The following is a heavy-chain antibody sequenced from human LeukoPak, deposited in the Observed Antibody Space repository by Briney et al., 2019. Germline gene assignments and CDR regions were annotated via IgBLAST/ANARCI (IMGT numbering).Heavy chain of an antibody. Sequence: SETLSLTCTVSGVSISSYYWSWIRQPAGKGLEWIGRIYTSGSTNYNPSLKSRVTISVDTSKNQFSLKLSSVTAADTAVYYCAREIRPIAAAGTGWFDPWGQGTLVTVSS. CDR3: AREIRPIAAAGTGWFDP. CDR1: GVSISSYY. CDR2: IYTSGST. V-gene: IGHV4-4*07. J-gene: IGHJ5*02. D-gene: IGHD6-13*01.